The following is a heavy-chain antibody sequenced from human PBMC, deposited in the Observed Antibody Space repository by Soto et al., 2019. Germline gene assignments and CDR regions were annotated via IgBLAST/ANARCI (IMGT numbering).Heavy chain of an antibody. Sequence: ASVKVSCKASGYTFTGYYMHWVRQAPGQGLEWMGWINPNSGGTNYAQKFQGRVTMTRDTSISTAYMELGRLRSDDTAVYYCARGTQLLWFGESINWFDPWGQGTLVTVSS. CDR3: ARGTQLLWFGESINWFDP. CDR2: INPNSGGT. D-gene: IGHD3-10*01. V-gene: IGHV1-2*02. CDR1: GYTFTGYY. J-gene: IGHJ5*02.